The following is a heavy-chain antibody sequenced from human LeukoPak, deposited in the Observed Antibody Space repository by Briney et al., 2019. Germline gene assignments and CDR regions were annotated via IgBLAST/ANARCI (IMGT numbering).Heavy chain of an antibody. D-gene: IGHD3-3*01. CDR2: INWNGGST. CDR1: GFTFDDYG. Sequence: PGGSLRLSCAASGFTFDDYGMSWVRQAPGKGLEWVSGINWNGGSTGYADSVKGRFTISRDNAKNSLYLQMNSLRAEDTALYYCARAGSSSLYYDFWSGYARGYYMDVWGKGTTVTVSS. CDR3: ARAGSSSLYYDFWSGYARGYYMDV. V-gene: IGHV3-20*04. J-gene: IGHJ6*03.